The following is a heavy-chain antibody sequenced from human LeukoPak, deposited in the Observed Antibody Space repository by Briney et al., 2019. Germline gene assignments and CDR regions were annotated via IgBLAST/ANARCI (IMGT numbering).Heavy chain of an antibody. Sequence: GRSLRLSCAASGFTFSSYAMHWVRQAPGKGLEWVAVISYDGSNKYYADSVKGRFTISRDNSKNTLYLQMNSLRAEDTAVYYCARDTGSSSGAGAFDIWGQGTMVTVSS. CDR3: ARDTGSSSGAGAFDI. CDR2: ISYDGSNK. V-gene: IGHV3-30*04. CDR1: GFTFSSYA. J-gene: IGHJ3*02. D-gene: IGHD6-13*01.